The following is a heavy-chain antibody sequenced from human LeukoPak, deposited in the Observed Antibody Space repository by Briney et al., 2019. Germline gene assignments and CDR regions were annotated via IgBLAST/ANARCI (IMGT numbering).Heavy chain of an antibody. V-gene: IGHV3-15*01. CDR2: IKSKTGGGTT. CDR1: GFTFSSYW. D-gene: IGHD6-19*01. J-gene: IGHJ4*02. Sequence: PGGSLRLSCAASGFTFSSYWMSWVRQAPGKGLEWVGCIKSKTGGGTTDYAAPVKGRFTISRDNSKNTLYLQMNSLRAEDTAVYYCARDLDSSGWFNYYFDYWGQGTLVTVSS. CDR3: ARDLDSSGWFNYYFDY.